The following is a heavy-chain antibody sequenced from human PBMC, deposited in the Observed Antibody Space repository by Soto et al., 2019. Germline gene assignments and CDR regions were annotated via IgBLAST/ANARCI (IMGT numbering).Heavy chain of an antibody. CDR1: GAYVSSGIYY. CDR3: ARDGTYSYGNPVAGHGVDY. J-gene: IGHJ4*02. CDR2: AYYSGGT. D-gene: IGHD5-18*01. Sequence: PSETMSLTCNVSGAYVSSGIYYWGWIRQPPGKGLEWIGYAYYSGGTKYNPSLKSRVTMSVDTSKNQFSLRLSSVTAADTAVYYCARDGTYSYGNPVAGHGVDYWGQGTLVTVSS. V-gene: IGHV4-61*01.